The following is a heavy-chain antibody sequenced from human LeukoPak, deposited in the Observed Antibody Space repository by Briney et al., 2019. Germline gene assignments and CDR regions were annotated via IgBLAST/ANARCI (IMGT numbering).Heavy chain of an antibody. Sequence: SSVKVSCKASGGTFTSYAISWVRQAPVQGLEWMGWIIPFFGTANSAQKFQGRVTITTDESTSTAYMELSSLRSEDTAVYYCARTDCSSTSCSPSSNWFDPWGQGTLVTVSS. V-gene: IGHV1-69*05. J-gene: IGHJ5*02. CDR2: IIPFFGTA. CDR3: ARTDCSSTSCSPSSNWFDP. D-gene: IGHD2-2*01. CDR1: GGTFTSYA.